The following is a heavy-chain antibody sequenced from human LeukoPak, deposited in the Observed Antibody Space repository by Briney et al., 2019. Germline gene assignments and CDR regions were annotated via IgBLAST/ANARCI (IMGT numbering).Heavy chain of an antibody. CDR2: ISSSSSYI. CDR3: ARVTYYYDSSGYYPIQYYFDY. J-gene: IGHJ4*02. Sequence: SYSMNWVRQAPGKGLEWVSSISSSSSYIYYADSVKGRFTISRDNAKNSLYLQMNSLRAEDTAVYYCARVTYYYDSSGYYPIQYYFDYWGQGTLVTVSS. CDR1: SYS. D-gene: IGHD3-22*01. V-gene: IGHV3-21*01.